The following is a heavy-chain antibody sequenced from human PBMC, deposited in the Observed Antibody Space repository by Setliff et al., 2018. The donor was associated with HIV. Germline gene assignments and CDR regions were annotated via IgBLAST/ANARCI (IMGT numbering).Heavy chain of an antibody. CDR2: IIPIFNTA. Sequence: ASVKVSCKASGGTFSLYAINWVRQAPGQGLEWMGGIIPIFNTANYAQKFQGRVTITADGSTSTAYMELSSLRIEDTATYYCARDQATGYEKVWFSWIDPWGQGTLVTVSS. V-gene: IGHV1-69*13. CDR1: GGTFSLYA. D-gene: IGHD5-12*01. J-gene: IGHJ5*02. CDR3: ARDQATGYEKVWFSWIDP.